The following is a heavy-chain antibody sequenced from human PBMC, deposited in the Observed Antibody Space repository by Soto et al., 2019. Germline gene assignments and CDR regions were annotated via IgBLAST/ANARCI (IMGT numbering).Heavy chain of an antibody. V-gene: IGHV1-46*01. CDR1: GYTFTSYY. J-gene: IGHJ6*02. D-gene: IGHD2-15*01. CDR2: INPSGGST. Sequence: ASVKVSCKASGYTFTSYYMHWVRQAPGQGLEWMGIINPSGGSTSYAQKFQGRVTMTRDTSTSTVYMELSSLRSEDTAVYYCARETAEDRGYYYYYGMDVSGQGTTVTVSS. CDR3: ARETAEDRGYYYYYGMDV.